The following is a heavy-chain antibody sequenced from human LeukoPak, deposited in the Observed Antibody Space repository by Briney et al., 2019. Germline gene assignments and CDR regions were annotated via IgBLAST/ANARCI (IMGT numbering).Heavy chain of an antibody. CDR1: GGSFSGYY. V-gene: IGHV4-59*01. J-gene: IGHJ4*02. CDR3: ARDSYNYGSGSFDY. CDR2: ISYSGST. D-gene: IGHD5-18*01. Sequence: SETLSLTCAVYGGSFSGYYWSWIRQPPGKGLEWIGYISYSGSTKYNPSLKSRVTISVDTSKNQFSLKLSSVTAADTAVYYCARDSYNYGSGSFDYWGQGTLVIVSS.